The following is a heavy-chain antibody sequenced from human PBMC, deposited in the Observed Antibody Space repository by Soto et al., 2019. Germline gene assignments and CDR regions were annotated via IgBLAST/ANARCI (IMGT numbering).Heavy chain of an antibody. CDR2: IYWDDDK. D-gene: IGHD3-22*01. V-gene: IGHV2-5*02. CDR1: GFSFSTSGEG. Sequence: SGPTLVNPTQTLTLTCTFSGFSFSTSGEGVGWIRQPPGKALEWLALIYWDDDKLYSPSLQTRLTISKDTSKNHVVLTMTNMDPVDTATYYCARSYVRNYDTSGYYVFDYWGQGTLVTVSS. J-gene: IGHJ4*02. CDR3: ARSYVRNYDTSGYYVFDY.